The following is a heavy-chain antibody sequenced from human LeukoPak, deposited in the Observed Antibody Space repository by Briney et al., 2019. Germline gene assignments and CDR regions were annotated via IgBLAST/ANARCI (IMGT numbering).Heavy chain of an antibody. D-gene: IGHD1-1*01. CDR1: GFTFSRYG. V-gene: IGHV3-30*03. CDR2: ISYDGSHK. CDR3: ARYDARYGMDV. J-gene: IGHJ6*02. Sequence: GRSLRLSCAASGFTFSRYGMHWVRQAPGKGLEWVAIISYDGSHKYYADSVKGRFTISRDNSKNTLYLQMNSLRAEDTAVYYCARYDARYGMDVWGQGTTVTVSS.